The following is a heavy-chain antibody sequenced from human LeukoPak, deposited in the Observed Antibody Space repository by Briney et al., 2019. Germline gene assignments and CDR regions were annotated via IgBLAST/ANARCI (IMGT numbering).Heavy chain of an antibody. CDR1: GFTFSSYA. CDR3: AKDLTGVSTSCYGGY. Sequence: GGSLRLSCAASGFTFSSYAMSWVRQAPGKGLEWVSAISGSGGSTYYADSVKGRFTISRDNSKNTLYLQMNSLRAEDTAVYYCAKDLTGVSTSCYGGYWGQGTLVTVSS. D-gene: IGHD2-2*01. CDR2: ISGSGGST. V-gene: IGHV3-23*01. J-gene: IGHJ4*02.